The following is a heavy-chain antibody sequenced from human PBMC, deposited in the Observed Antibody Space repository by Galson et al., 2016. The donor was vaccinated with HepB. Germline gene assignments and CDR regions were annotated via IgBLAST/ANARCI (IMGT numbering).Heavy chain of an antibody. CDR3: ARKELYYYYYGMDV. J-gene: IGHJ6*02. CDR2: ISYDGSNK. Sequence: SLRLSCAASGFTFSSYAMSWVRQAPGKGLEWVAVISYDGSNKYYADSVKGRFTISRDNSKNTLYLQMNSLRAEDTAVYYCARKELYYYYYGMDVWGQGTVVIVSS. V-gene: IGHV3-30-3*01. CDR1: GFTFSSYA. D-gene: IGHD1-7*01.